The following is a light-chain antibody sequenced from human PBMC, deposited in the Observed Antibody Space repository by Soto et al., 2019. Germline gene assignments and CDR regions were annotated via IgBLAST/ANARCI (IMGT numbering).Light chain of an antibody. CDR3: SSYTISSTLVV. Sequence: QSVLTQSASVSGSPGQSITISCTGTSSDVGGYNYVSWYQKHPGKAPKVMIYEVSHRPSGVSDRFSGSKSGNTASLTISGLQAEDEADYYCSSYTISSTLVVFGGGTKLTVL. CDR1: SSDVGGYNY. J-gene: IGLJ2*01. V-gene: IGLV2-14*01. CDR2: EVS.